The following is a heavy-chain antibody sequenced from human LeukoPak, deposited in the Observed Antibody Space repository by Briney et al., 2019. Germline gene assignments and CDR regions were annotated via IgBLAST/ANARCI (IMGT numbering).Heavy chain of an antibody. V-gene: IGHV4-4*02. CDR3: ARGYGPGY. J-gene: IGHJ4*02. CDR2: IDHRGNT. D-gene: IGHD4-17*01. Sequence: SETLSLTCAVSGDSISSTNWWNWVRQPPGKGLEWIGEIDHRGNTNYNPSLKSRVSISADKSKNQFSLKLTSVTAADTAVYYCARGYGPGYWGQGILVTVSA. CDR1: GDSISSTNW.